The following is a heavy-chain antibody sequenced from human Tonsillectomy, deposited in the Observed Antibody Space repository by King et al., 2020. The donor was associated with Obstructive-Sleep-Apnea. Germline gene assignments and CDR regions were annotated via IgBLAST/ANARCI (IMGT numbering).Heavy chain of an antibody. J-gene: IGHJ4*02. D-gene: IGHD3-10*01. V-gene: IGHV1-46*01. CDR3: ARDKAYYYGSGRSTHFDY. Sequence: QLVQSGAEVKKPGASVKVSCKASGYTFTSYYMHWVRQAPGQGLEWMGIINPSGGSTSYAQKFQGRVTMTRDTSTSTVYMELSSLRSEDTAVYYCARDKAYYYGSGRSTHFDYWGQGTLVTVSS. CDR1: GYTFTSYY. CDR2: INPSGGST.